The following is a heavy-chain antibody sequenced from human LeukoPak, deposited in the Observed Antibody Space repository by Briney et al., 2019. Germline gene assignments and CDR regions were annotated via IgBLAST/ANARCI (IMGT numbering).Heavy chain of an antibody. CDR2: ISWNSGSI. Sequence: GGSLRLSCSASGFTFDDYAMHWVRQGPGKGLEWVSGISWNSGSIGYADSVKGRFTISRDNAKNSLYLQMNSLGAEDTALYHCAAKGATSYFDYWGQGTLVTVSS. V-gene: IGHV3-9*01. CDR1: GFTFDDYA. J-gene: IGHJ4*02. D-gene: IGHD1-26*01. CDR3: AAKGATSYFDY.